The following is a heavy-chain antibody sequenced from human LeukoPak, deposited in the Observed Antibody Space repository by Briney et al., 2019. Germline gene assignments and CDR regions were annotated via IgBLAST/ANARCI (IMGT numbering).Heavy chain of an antibody. CDR2: ISGSGGST. CDR3: AKGTGDTAYYFDF. Sequence: GGSLRLSCAASGLTFSSYAMSWVRQAPGKGLEWVSAISGSGGSTYYADSVKGRFTISRDNSKNTLYLQMSGLRAEDTAIYYCAKGTGDTAYYFDFWGQGVLVTVSS. J-gene: IGHJ4*02. V-gene: IGHV3-23*01. CDR1: GLTFSSYA. D-gene: IGHD7-27*01.